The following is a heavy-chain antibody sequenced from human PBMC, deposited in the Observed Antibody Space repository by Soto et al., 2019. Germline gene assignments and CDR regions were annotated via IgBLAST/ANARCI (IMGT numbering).Heavy chain of an antibody. V-gene: IGHV1-2*02. CDR2: INPKFGDT. Sequence: QVQLVQSGAEVKEPGDSVRVSCEASGYTFTSYYIHWVRQAPGQGLEWMGWINPKFGDTTYAQDFQGSVSMTRDMTISTVYMELRRLTSDATAIYYCARNMDYYYGPGSGNGHGFWGQGTTVTVFS. CDR1: GYTFTSYY. J-gene: IGHJ6*02. D-gene: IGHD3-10*01. CDR3: ARNMDYYYGPGSGNGHGF.